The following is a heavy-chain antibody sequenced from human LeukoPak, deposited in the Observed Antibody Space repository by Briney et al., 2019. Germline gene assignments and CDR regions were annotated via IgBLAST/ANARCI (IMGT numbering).Heavy chain of an antibody. CDR3: ARDGYCSSGSCYGSYDY. V-gene: IGHV3-48*02. J-gene: IGHJ4*02. CDR2: ISSSSDTI. D-gene: IGHD2-15*01. CDR1: GFIFSKYS. Sequence: RPGGSLRLSCAASGFIFSKYSMHWVRQAPGKGLEWVSYISSSSDTIYYADSVKGRFTISRDNAKNSLYLQMNSLRDEDTAVYYCARDGYCSSGSCYGSYDYWGQGTLATVSS.